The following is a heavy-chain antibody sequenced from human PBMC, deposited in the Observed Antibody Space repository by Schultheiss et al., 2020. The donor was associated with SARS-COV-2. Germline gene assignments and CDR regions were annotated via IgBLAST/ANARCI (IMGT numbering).Heavy chain of an antibody. J-gene: IGHJ3*02. CDR3: ARDPGSSSWADDAFDI. CDR2: IWYDGSNK. V-gene: IGHV3-33*01. CDR1: GFTFSSYG. Sequence: GGSLRLSCAASGFTFSSYGMHWVRQAPGKGLEWVAVIWYDGSNKYYADSVKGRFTISRDNSKNTLYVQMNSLRAEDTAVYYCARDPGSSSWADDAFDIWGRGTMVTVSS. D-gene: IGHD6-13*01.